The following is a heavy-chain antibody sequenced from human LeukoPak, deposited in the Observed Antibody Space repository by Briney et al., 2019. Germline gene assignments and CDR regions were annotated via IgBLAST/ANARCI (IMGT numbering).Heavy chain of an antibody. CDR3: AKSIGYYYGSSGYYYFDY. J-gene: IGHJ4*02. D-gene: IGHD3-22*01. CDR2: ISGNSGSI. Sequence: GGSLRLSCAASGFTFDDYAMHWVRQAPGKGLEWVSGISGNSGSIGYADSVKGRFTISRDNAKNSLYLQMNSLRAEDTALYYCAKSIGYYYGSSGYYYFDYWGQGTLVTVSS. CDR1: GFTFDDYA. V-gene: IGHV3-9*01.